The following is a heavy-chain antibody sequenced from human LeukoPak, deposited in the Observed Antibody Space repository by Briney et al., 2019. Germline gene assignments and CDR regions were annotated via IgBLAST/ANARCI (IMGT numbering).Heavy chain of an antibody. CDR2: IYYSGST. Sequence: SETLSLTCTVSGGSISSYYWSWIRQPPGKGLEWIGYIYYSGSTNYNPSLKSRVTISVDTSKNQFSLKLSSVTAADTAVYYCASARDILNVDYWGQGTLVTVSS. CDR3: ASARDILNVDY. D-gene: IGHD1-1*01. V-gene: IGHV4-59*01. J-gene: IGHJ4*02. CDR1: GGSISSYY.